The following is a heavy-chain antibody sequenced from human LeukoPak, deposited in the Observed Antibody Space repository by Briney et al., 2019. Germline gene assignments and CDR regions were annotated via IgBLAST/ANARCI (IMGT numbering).Heavy chain of an antibody. J-gene: IGHJ4*02. Sequence: PGGSLRLSCAASGFTFSSYSMNWVRQAPGKGLEWVSSISSSSYIYYADSVKGRFTISRDNAKNSLYLQMNSLRAEDTAVYYCARDSDYDSSGYSGGFDYWGQGTLVTVSP. CDR2: ISSSSYI. D-gene: IGHD3-22*01. CDR1: GFTFSSYS. CDR3: ARDSDYDSSGYSGGFDY. V-gene: IGHV3-21*01.